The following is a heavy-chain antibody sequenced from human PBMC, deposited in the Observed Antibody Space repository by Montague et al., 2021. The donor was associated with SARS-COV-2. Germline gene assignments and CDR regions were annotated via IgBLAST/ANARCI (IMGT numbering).Heavy chain of an antibody. D-gene: IGHD3-10*01. V-gene: IGHV4-4*07. CDR3: ARDRVDFGAGRQGTMDF. J-gene: IGHJ4*02. CDR2: MHFTGNT. Sequence: SETLSLTCSVSGDSITNHYWSWIRQPAGKGLEWIGHMHFTGNTNFSPFFSSRLTMSADTSKNQFSLKLTSVTAADTAIYFCARDRVDFGAGRQGTMDFWGQGALVTVSS. CDR1: GDSITNHY.